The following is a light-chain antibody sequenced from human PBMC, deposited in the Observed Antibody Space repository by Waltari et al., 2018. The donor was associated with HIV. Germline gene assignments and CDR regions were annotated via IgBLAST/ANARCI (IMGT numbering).Light chain of an antibody. J-gene: IGLJ2*01. CDR3: VAWDDSLRGVL. CDR1: TSNIGSNY. Sequence: SVLTPPPSASGTPGQRVTISCSGRTSNIGSNYVFWYQHLPGTAPKLLIHRNDQRPSGVPDRFSGSTSGTSASLAISGLRSEDEADYYCVAWDDSLRGVLFGGGTKVAVL. CDR2: RND. V-gene: IGLV1-47*01.